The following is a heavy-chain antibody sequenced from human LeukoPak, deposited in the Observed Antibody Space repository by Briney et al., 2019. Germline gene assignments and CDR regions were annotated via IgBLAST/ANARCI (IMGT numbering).Heavy chain of an antibody. V-gene: IGHV1-8*01. J-gene: IGHJ6*02. CDR3: ARAYGDYVGYYGMDV. D-gene: IGHD4-17*01. CDR1: GYTFTSYD. CDR2: MNPNSGNT. Sequence: GASVKVSCKASGYTFTSYDINWVRQATGQGLEWMGWMNPNSGNTGYAQKFQGRVTMTRNTSISTAYMELSSLRSEDTAVYYCARAYGDYVGYYGMDVWGQGTTVTVSS.